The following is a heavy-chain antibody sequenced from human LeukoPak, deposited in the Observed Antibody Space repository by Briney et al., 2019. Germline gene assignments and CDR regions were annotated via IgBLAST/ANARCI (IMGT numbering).Heavy chain of an antibody. CDR1: GGSISTTRHY. CDR2: MYYGGST. J-gene: IGHJ4*02. Sequence: AETLSLTCAVSGGSISTTRHYWGWIRQPPGKGLEWIGNMYYGGSTYYNPSLRSRITISVDTAKNQFSLKLSSVTAADTAVYYCARVQGYSYGYPDFWGQGILVTVSS. D-gene: IGHD5-18*01. CDR3: ARVQGYSYGYPDF. V-gene: IGHV4-39*01.